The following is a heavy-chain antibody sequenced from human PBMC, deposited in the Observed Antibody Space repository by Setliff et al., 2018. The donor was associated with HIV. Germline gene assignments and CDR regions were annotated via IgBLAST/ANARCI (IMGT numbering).Heavy chain of an antibody. V-gene: IGHV4-39*07. CDR2: IYYSGST. J-gene: IGHJ4*02. CDR3: AREGLPTPYYFDY. CDR1: GGSISSSSYY. Sequence: SETLSLTCTVSGGSISSSSYYWGWIRQPPGKGLEWIGSIYYSGSTYYNPSLKSRVTMSVDTSKNQFSLKLISVTAADTAVYYCAREGLPTPYYFDYWGQGTLVTVSS.